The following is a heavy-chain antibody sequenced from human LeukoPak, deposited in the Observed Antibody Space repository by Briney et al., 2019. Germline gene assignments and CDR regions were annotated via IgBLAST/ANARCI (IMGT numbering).Heavy chain of an antibody. CDR2: INHSGST. CDR3: ARAYYYGSGSYYNPLHYFDY. D-gene: IGHD3-10*01. CDR1: GGSFSGYY. J-gene: IGHJ4*02. Sequence: PSETLSLTCAVYGGSFSGYYWSWIRQPPGKGLEWTGEINHSGSTNYNPSLKSRVTISVDTSKNQFSLKLSSVTAADTAVYYCARAYYYGSGSYYNPLHYFDYWGQGTLVTVSS. V-gene: IGHV4-34*01.